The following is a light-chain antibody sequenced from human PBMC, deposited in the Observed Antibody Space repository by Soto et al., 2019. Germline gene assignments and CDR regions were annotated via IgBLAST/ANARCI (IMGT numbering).Light chain of an antibody. Sequence: QSVLTQPASVSGSPGQSITISCTGTSSDVGAYNYVSWYQQHPGKGPKLIIYEVTTRPSGVSFRFSGSKSGNTASLTISGLQAEDDADYYCSSYTAINTVTFGGGTKLTV. CDR3: SSYTAINTVT. CDR2: EVT. J-gene: IGLJ2*01. V-gene: IGLV2-14*01. CDR1: SSDVGAYNY.